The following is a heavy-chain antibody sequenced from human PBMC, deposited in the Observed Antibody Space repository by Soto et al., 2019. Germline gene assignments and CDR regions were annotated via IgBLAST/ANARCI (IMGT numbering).Heavy chain of an antibody. D-gene: IGHD4-17*01. CDR1: GFTFSSYG. CDR2: ISYDGSNK. CDR3: PKDLVPHGDHEAPNDPMDV. V-gene: IGHV3-30*18. J-gene: IGHJ6*02. Sequence: QVQLVESGGGVVQPGRSLRLSCAVSGFTFSSYGMHWVRQAPDKGLEWVAVISYDGSNKYYADSVKGRFTISRDNYKNTLYLQMNSLRTEDTGVYYCPKDLVPHGDHEAPNDPMDVGGQETTVTVSS.